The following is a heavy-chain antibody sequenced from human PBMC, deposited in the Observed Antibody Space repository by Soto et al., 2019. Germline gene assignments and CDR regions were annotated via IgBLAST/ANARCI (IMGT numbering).Heavy chain of an antibody. CDR3: AHIVVAGLGYYFYY. J-gene: IGHJ4*02. Sequence: QITLKESGPTLVKPTQTLTLTCTFSGFSLSSTRMAVGWIRQPPGKALELLSLIYWDDDKRYSPFLKSRLTLTKDTSKNQVVLTMSTMDPVDTARYYCAHIVVAGLGYYFYYWGQGTLVTVSS. CDR1: GFSLSSTRMA. D-gene: IGHD6-19*01. V-gene: IGHV2-5*02. CDR2: IYWDDDK.